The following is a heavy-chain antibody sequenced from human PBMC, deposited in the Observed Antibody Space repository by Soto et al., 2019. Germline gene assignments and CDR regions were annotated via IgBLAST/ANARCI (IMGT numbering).Heavy chain of an antibody. J-gene: IGHJ4*02. D-gene: IGHD3-22*01. CDR2: IYYSGST. CDR1: GGSISSYY. CDR3: ARELKEYYSASSRFDY. Sequence: SGTLSLTCTVSGGSISSYYWSWIRQPPGKGLEWIGYIYYSGSTNYNPSLKSRVTISVDTSKNQFSLKLSSVTAADTAVYYCARELKEYYSASSRFDYWGQGPLVTVSS. V-gene: IGHV4-59*01.